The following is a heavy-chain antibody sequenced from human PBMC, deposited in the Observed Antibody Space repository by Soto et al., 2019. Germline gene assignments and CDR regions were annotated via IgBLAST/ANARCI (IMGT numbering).Heavy chain of an antibody. V-gene: IGHV1-69*02. CDR3: ARSLSIAVAGTGFDY. Sequence: GASVKVSCKASGSTFSSYTISWGRQAPGQGLEWMGRIIPILGIANYAQKFQGRVTITADKSTSTAYMELSSLRSEDTAVYYCARSLSIAVAGTGFDYWGQGTLVTVSS. CDR1: GSTFSSYT. CDR2: IIPILGIA. J-gene: IGHJ4*02. D-gene: IGHD6-19*01.